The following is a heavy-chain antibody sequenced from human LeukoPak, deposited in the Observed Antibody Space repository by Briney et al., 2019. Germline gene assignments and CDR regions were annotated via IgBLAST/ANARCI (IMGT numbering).Heavy chain of an antibody. Sequence: GGSLRLSCAASGFTFSSYAMSWVRQGPGKGLEWVSTISGSGSSTDYADSVKGRFTISTDNSKNTMYLQMNSLRAEDTAIYYCAKVREGAVVVPAAPVDFWGQGTLVTVSS. CDR2: ISGSGSST. J-gene: IGHJ4*02. CDR3: AKVREGAVVVPAAPVDF. V-gene: IGHV3-23*01. CDR1: GFTFSSYA. D-gene: IGHD2-2*01.